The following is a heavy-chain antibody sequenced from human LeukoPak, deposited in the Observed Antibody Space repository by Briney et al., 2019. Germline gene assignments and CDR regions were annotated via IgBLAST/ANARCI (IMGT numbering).Heavy chain of an antibody. CDR3: AKSNYYDSSATFDY. D-gene: IGHD3-22*01. J-gene: IGHJ4*02. V-gene: IGHV3-53*01. Sequence: GGSLRLSCAASGVIVSDHYMSWVRQAPGKGLEWVSVIYSGGSTYYAESVKGRFTISRDNSKNTVYLQMNSLRAVDTAVYYCAKSNYYDSSATFDYWGQGTQVTVSS. CDR2: IYSGGST. CDR1: GVIVSDHY.